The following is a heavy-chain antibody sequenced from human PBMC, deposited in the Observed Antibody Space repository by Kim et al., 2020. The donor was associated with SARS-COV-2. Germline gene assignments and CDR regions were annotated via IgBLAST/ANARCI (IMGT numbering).Heavy chain of an antibody. Sequence: GGSLRLSCAASGFTFSNYWMSWVRQAPGKGLEWVANIKQDGREKFYVDSVKGRFTISRDNAKNSLYLQMNSLRAEDTAVYYCARGEAKSIVGAAYFDYWG. V-gene: IGHV3-7*03. CDR3: ARGEAKSIVGAAYFDY. CDR2: IKQDGREK. CDR1: GFTFSNYW. D-gene: IGHD1-26*01. J-gene: IGHJ4*01.